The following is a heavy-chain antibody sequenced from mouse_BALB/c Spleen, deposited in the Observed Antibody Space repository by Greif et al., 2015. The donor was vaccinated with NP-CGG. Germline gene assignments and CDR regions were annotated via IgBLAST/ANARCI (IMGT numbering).Heavy chain of an antibody. V-gene: IGHV1-80*01. J-gene: IGHJ4*01. Sequence: QVQLQQSGAELVRPGSSVKISCKASGYAFSSYWMYWVKQRPGQGLEWIGQIYPGDGDTNYNGKFKGKATLTVDKSSSAAYMHLSNLTSKASAVVYCARYDYDYYPISYWAQDTSVTVSS. D-gene: IGHD2-4*01. CDR1: GYAFSSYW. CDR2: IYPGDGDT. CDR3: ARYDYDYYPISY.